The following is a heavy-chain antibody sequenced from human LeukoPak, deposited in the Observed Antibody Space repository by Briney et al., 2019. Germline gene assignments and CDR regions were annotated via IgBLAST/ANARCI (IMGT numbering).Heavy chain of an antibody. Sequence: SGGSLRLSCAASGFTFSTYAMTWVRQAPGKGLEWVSGISGSGGSTYYADSVKGRFTISRDNSKNTLYLQVNSLRDDDTAVYYCARAIVPTYASGWYYYDYWGQGSLVTVSS. CDR2: ISGSGGST. J-gene: IGHJ4*02. V-gene: IGHV3-23*01. CDR3: ARAIVPTYASGWYYYDY. CDR1: GFTFSTYA. D-gene: IGHD6-19*01.